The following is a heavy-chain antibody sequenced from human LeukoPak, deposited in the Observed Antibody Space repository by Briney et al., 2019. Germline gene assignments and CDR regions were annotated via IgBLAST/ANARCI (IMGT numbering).Heavy chain of an antibody. Sequence: ASVKVSCKASGYTFTSYGISWVRQAPGQGLEWMGWISAYNGNTNYAQKLQGRVTMTTDTSTSTAYMELRSLRSDDTAVYYSARPFGTVTTRYYGMDVWGQGTTVTVSS. V-gene: IGHV1-18*01. CDR3: ARPFGTVTTRYYGMDV. D-gene: IGHD4-17*01. CDR1: GYTFTSYG. CDR2: ISAYNGNT. J-gene: IGHJ6*02.